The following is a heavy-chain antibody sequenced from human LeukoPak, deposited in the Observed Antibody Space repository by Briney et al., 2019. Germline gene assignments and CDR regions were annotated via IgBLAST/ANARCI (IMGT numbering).Heavy chain of an antibody. Sequence: ASVKVSCKVSGNTLSELSMHWVRQAPGKGLEWMGGVDPEDDKNIYAQKFQGRVTMTEDTSTDTAYMELSNLRSADTAVYYCATDHQWQLLGYWGQGTLVTVSS. D-gene: IGHD1-26*01. CDR1: GNTLSELS. CDR3: ATDHQWQLLGY. CDR2: VDPEDDKN. J-gene: IGHJ4*02. V-gene: IGHV1-24*01.